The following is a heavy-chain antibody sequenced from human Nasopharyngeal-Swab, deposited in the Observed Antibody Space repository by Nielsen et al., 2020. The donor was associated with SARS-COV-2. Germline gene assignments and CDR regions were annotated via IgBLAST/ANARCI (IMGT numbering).Heavy chain of an antibody. CDR1: GFTFSDYY. J-gene: IGHJ3*02. D-gene: IGHD6-19*01. CDR2: ISSSSSYT. Sequence: LKISCAASGFTFSDYYMSWIRQAPGKGLEWVSYISSSSSYTNYADSVKGRFTISRDNAKNSLYLQMNSLRAEDTAVYYCARCIAVAVPDAFDIWGQGTMVTVSS. V-gene: IGHV3-11*06. CDR3: ARCIAVAVPDAFDI.